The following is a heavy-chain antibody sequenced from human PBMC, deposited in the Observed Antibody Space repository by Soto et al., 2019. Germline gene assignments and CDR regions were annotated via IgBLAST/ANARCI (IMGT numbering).Heavy chain of an antibody. Sequence: GGSLRLSCAASGFTFSSYAMHWVRQAPGKGLEWVSAISGSGGSTYYADSVKGSFTIARENFKNTLYLQMNSLIAEDTVVYYCAKPRPWGAMSWDINYWGQGTLVTVSS. J-gene: IGHJ4*02. CDR2: ISGSGGST. CDR1: GFTFSSYA. CDR3: AKPRPWGAMSWDINY. V-gene: IGHV3-23*01. D-gene: IGHD2-2*01.